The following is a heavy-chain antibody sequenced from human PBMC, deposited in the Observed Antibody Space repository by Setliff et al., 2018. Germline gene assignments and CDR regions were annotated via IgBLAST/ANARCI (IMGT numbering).Heavy chain of an antibody. CDR2: IKQDGSDK. CDR3: ARWTARAVDY. V-gene: IGHV3-7*03. J-gene: IGHJ4*02. CDR1: GFTFNNYA. Sequence: PGGSLRLSCAASGFTFNNYAMSWVRQAPGKGLEWVANIKQDGSDKYYVGSVKGRFTISRDNAKNSLYLQMSSLRAEDTAVYYCARWTARAVDYWGQGTLVTVSS. D-gene: IGHD6-6*01.